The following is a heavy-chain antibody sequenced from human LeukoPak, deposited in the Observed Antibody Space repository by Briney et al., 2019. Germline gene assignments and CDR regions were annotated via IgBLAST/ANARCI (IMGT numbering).Heavy chain of an antibody. J-gene: IGHJ4*02. Sequence: SETLSLTCAVSGGSFSSGGYSWSWIRQPPGKGLEWIGYIYYSGSTYYNPSLKSRVTISVDTSKNQFSLKLNSVTAADTAVYYCARGIPAAYWGQGTLVTVSS. D-gene: IGHD6-13*01. CDR3: ARGIPAAY. V-gene: IGHV4-30-4*07. CDR2: IYYSGST. CDR1: GGSFSSGGYS.